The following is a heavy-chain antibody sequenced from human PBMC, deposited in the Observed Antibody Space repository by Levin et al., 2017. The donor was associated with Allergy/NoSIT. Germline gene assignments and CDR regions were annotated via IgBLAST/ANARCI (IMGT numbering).Heavy chain of an antibody. Sequence: NASETLSLTCSVSGASVSSYFWSWIRQPPGKGLEWIGYIYYSGTTNYSPSLESRVTISIDTSRNQVSLRLKSVTAADTAVYYCARVTFGDLMFDLWGQGTLVTVSS. CDR1: GASVSSYF. CDR3: ARVTFGDLMFDL. J-gene: IGHJ5*02. V-gene: IGHV4-59*02. D-gene: IGHD3-10*01. CDR2: IYYSGTT.